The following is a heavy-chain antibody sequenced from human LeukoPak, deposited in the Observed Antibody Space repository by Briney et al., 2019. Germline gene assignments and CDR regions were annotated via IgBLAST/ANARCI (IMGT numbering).Heavy chain of an antibody. V-gene: IGHV4-30-4*07. CDR1: GGSISSGGYS. CDR3: ARGGYSYGLFWFDP. J-gene: IGHJ5*02. D-gene: IGHD5-18*01. CDR2: IYYSGST. Sequence: SETLSLTCAVSGGSISSGGYSWSWIRQPPGKGLEWIGYIYYSGSTNYNPSLKSRVTISVDTSKNQFSLKLSSVTAADTAVYYCARGGYSYGLFWFDPWGQGTLVTVSS.